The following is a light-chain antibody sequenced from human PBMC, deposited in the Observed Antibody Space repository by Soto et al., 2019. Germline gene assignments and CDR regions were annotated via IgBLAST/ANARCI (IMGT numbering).Light chain of an antibody. CDR1: QDISNY. Sequence: DIQMTQSPSSLSASVGDRVTITCQASQDISNYLNWYQQKPGKAPKLLIYDASNLETGVPSRFSGSGSGTDFTFTISSLQHEEIATYYCKQYDNLTWTFGQGTKLEIK. CDR2: DAS. CDR3: KQYDNLTWT. V-gene: IGKV1-33*01. J-gene: IGKJ2*02.